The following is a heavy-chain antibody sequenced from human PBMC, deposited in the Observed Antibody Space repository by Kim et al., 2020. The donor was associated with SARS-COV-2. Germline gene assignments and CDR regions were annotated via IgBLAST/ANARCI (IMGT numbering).Heavy chain of an antibody. Sequence: GGSLRLSCAASGFTFSSYSMNWVRQAPGKGLEWVSYISSSSSTIYYADSVKGRFTISRDNAKNSLYLQMNSLRAEDTAVYNCARVSIVATNDYWGQGTLVTVSS. D-gene: IGHD5-12*01. CDR2: ISSSSSTI. CDR1: GFTFSSYS. V-gene: IGHV3-48*04. J-gene: IGHJ4*02. CDR3: ARVSIVATNDY.